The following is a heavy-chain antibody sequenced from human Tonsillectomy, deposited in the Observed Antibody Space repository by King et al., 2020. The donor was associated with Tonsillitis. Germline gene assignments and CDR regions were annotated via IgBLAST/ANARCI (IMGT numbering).Heavy chain of an antibody. CDR2: ISYDGSNK. D-gene: IGHD3-22*01. J-gene: IGHJ2*01. CDR1: GFTFSTYG. CDR3: AKCPTKFYDSSGYWFGNWYFDL. Sequence: VQLVESGGGVVQPGRSLRLSCAASGFTFSTYGMHWVHQAPGKGLEWVAVISYDGSNKYYADSVKGRFTISRDNSKNTLYLQMNTLRAEDTAVYYCAKCPTKFYDSSGYWFGNWYFDLWGRGTLVTVSS. V-gene: IGHV3-30*18.